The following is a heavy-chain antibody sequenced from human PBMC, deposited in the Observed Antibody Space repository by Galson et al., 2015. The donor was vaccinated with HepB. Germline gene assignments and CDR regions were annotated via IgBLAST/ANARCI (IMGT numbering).Heavy chain of an antibody. CDR3: AKDRGSYGDSAFDI. D-gene: IGHD1-26*01. CDR1: GFTFSSYA. CDR2: ISYDGSNK. J-gene: IGHJ3*02. V-gene: IGHV3-30-3*01. Sequence: SLRLSCAASGFTFSSYAIHWVRQAPGKGLEWVAVISYDGSNKYYADSVKGRFTISRESSKNTQYLQMNSLRAEDTAVYYCAKDRGSYGDSAFDIWGQGTMVTVSS.